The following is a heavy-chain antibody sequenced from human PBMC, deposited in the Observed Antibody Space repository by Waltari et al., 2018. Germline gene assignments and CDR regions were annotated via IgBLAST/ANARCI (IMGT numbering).Heavy chain of an antibody. CDR1: GFTLRTHG. Sequence: QVQLVESGGGVVQPGNSLRLSCTASGFTLRTHGMHWVRQAPGNGLEWGEIIWLDGNAQYYADSVKGRFTVSRDNSKNTLYLQMNSLTADDTAMYYCARVANVAYYYSAGFDYWGLGTLVTVSS. CDR2: IWLDGNAQ. J-gene: IGHJ4*02. V-gene: IGHV3-33*01. D-gene: IGHD3-22*01. CDR3: ARVANVAYYYSAGFDY.